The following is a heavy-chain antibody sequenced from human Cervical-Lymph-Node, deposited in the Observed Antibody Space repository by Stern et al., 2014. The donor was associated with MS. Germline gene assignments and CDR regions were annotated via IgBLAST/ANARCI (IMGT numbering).Heavy chain of an antibody. V-gene: IGHV1-69*09. CDR3: ARDLPSAGYGMDV. D-gene: IGHD3-10*01. J-gene: IGHJ6*02. CDR2: IIPMFGIA. Sequence: VQLVESGAEVKKPGSSVKVSCKASGDLFSTYSITWVRQAPGQGLEWMGRIIPMFGIANYAQKFQGRLTITADTSTSTAYMELSSLRSEDTAVFYCARDLPSAGYGMDVWGQGTTVTVSS. CDR1: GDLFSTYS.